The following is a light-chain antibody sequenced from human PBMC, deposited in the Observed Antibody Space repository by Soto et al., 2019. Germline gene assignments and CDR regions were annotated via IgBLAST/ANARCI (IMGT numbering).Light chain of an antibody. CDR1: SSDVGGYNY. CDR3: RSYTSSTTYV. V-gene: IGLV2-14*01. CDR2: DVN. J-gene: IGLJ1*01. Sequence: QSVLTQPASVSGSPGQSIAISCTGTSSDVGGYNYVTWHQQHPGKAPKVMIYDVNNRPSGVSDRFSGSKSGNTASLTISGLQAEYEADYYCRSYTSSTTYVFGXGTKVTV.